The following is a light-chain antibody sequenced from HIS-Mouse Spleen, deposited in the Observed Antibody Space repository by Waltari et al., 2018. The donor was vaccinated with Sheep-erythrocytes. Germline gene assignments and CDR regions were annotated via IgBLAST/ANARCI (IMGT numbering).Light chain of an antibody. Sequence: QSALTQPASVSGSPGQSITISCTGTSSDVGGYNYVSWYQQHPGKPPKRTVYGVSMRPSGVSNRFSGSKSGNTAALTISGLQAEDEADYYCSSYTSSSTLVFGGGTKLTVL. V-gene: IGLV2-14*01. CDR3: SSYTSSSTLV. CDR1: SSDVGGYNY. CDR2: GVS. J-gene: IGLJ3*02.